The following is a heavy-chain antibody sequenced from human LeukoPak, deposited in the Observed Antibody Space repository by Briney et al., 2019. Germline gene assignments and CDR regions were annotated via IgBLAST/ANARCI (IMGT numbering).Heavy chain of an antibody. V-gene: IGHV3-7*01. Sequence: GGSLRLSCVASRSTFSNYWMSWVRQAPGKGLEWVANINQDGGKKRYADSMKGRFTISRDNAKESLYLQLNSLRAEDTAVYYCAKWGPYCVGDYCPALDSWGPGTLVTVSS. D-gene: IGHD2-21*02. J-gene: IGHJ4*02. CDR1: RSTFSNYW. CDR3: AKWGPYCVGDYCPALDS. CDR2: INQDGGKK.